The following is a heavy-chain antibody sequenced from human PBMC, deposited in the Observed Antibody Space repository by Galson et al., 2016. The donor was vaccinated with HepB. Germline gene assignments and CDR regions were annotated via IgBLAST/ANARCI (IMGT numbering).Heavy chain of an antibody. CDR1: GFTFSSYD. Sequence: SLRLSCAASGFTFSSYDMHWVRQATGKSLEWVSSIGTAGDTYYPGSVKGRFTISRENDKSSLYLQMNNLRAGDTAVYYCARGRGPGFYPAYGDILDASTNNWFDPWGQGTLVTVSS. CDR2: IGTAGDT. J-gene: IGHJ5*02. D-gene: IGHD4-17*01. V-gene: IGHV3-13*01. CDR3: ARGRGPGFYPAYGDILDASTNNWFDP.